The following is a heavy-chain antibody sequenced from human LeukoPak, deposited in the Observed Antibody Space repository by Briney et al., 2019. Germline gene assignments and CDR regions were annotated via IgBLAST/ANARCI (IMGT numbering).Heavy chain of an antibody. Sequence: GGSLRLSCAASGFTFSSYAMSWVRQAPGKGLEWVSAISGSGDSTYYAGSSSVKGRFTISRDNSKNTPYLQMNSLRAEDTAIYYCAKVYDFFTGPDYWGQGTLVTVSS. CDR2: ISGSGDST. D-gene: IGHD3-9*01. CDR1: GFTFSSYA. CDR3: AKVYDFFTGPDY. V-gene: IGHV3-23*01. J-gene: IGHJ4*02.